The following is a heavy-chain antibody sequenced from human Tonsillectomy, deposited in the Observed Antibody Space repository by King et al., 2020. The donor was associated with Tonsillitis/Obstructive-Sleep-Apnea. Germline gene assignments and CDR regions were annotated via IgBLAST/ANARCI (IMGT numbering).Heavy chain of an antibody. V-gene: IGHV4-59*01. CDR1: GGSISSYY. J-gene: IGHJ4*02. Sequence: QLQESGPGLVKPSETLSLTCTVSGGSISSYYWSWIRQPPGKGLEWIAYIYYSGSTNYNPSLKSRVTISVDTSKNQFYLKLSSVTAAATAVYYCARGGTICGVVDYWGQGTLVTVSS. D-gene: IGHD3-3*01. CDR2: IYYSGST. CDR3: ARGGTICGVVDY.